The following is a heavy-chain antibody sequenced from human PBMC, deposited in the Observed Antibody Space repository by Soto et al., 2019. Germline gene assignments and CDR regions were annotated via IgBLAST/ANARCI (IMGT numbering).Heavy chain of an antibody. V-gene: IGHV3-23*01. CDR3: AKDVGRGELYGDKRPVSAFDI. Sequence: GGSLRLSCAASGFTFSSYAMSWVRQAPGKGLEWVSAISGSGGSTYYADSVKGRFNISRDNSKNTLYLQMNSLRAEDTAVYYCAKDVGRGELYGDKRPVSAFDIWGQGTMVTVSS. D-gene: IGHD4-17*01. J-gene: IGHJ3*02. CDR2: ISGSGGST. CDR1: GFTFSSYA.